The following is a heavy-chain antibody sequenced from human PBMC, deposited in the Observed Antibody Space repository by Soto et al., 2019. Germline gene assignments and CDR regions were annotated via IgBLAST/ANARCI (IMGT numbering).Heavy chain of an antibody. V-gene: IGHV3-21*01. CDR2: ISSSSSYI. Sequence: PVGALRLSCAASGVTCSSYSMNWVRQAPGKGREWVSSISSSSSYIYYADSVKGRFTISSENAKHGLYLQMNSLRDEQTAVYYCARAGIAAALDAFDIWGQGTMVTGSS. D-gene: IGHD6-13*01. J-gene: IGHJ3*02. CDR1: GVTCSSYS. CDR3: ARAGIAAALDAFDI.